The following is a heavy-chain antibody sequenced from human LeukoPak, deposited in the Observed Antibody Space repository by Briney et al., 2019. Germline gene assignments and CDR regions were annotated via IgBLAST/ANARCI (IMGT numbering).Heavy chain of an antibody. V-gene: IGHV3-21*01. CDR2: ISSSGDYI. D-gene: IGHD3-10*01. CDR1: GFPSSDYS. CDR3: VRDLVRGVHPVFYSDL. J-gene: IGHJ2*01. Sequence: GGSLRLSCAASGFPSSDYSMNWVRQAPGKGLEWVSSISSSGDYIYSADSVKGRFTISRDNAKNSLYLQMTNLSAEDTAVYFCVRDLVRGVHPVFYSDLWGRGTLVTVSS.